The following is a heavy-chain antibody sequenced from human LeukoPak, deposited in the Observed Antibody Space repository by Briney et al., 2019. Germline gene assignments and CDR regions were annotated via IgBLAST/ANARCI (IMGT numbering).Heavy chain of an antibody. CDR3: ARVYFGGWGLDH. Sequence: GASVKVSCKTSGYTFTRYTFIWVRHPPGPGLEWMGWISSFTGDTKNAQKLQDRVTMTTDTSTSTAYMELMSLKSDDTSVYCCARVYFGGWGLDHWGQGTLVTVSS. V-gene: IGHV1-18*01. CDR2: ISSFTGDT. D-gene: IGHD6-19*01. J-gene: IGHJ4*02. CDR1: GYTFTRYT.